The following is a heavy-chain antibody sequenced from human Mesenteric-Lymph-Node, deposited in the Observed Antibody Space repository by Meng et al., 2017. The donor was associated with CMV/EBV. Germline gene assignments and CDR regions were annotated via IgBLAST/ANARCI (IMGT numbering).Heavy chain of an antibody. CDR2: IYYSGTT. CDR3: ARGRPYDFWSWGY. V-gene: IGHV4-39*07. D-gene: IGHD3-3*01. J-gene: IGHJ4*02. CDR1: GGSISSSSYY. Sequence: GSLRLSCTVSGGSISSSSYYWGWIRQPPGKGLEWIGSIYYSGTTYYNPSLNSRVTLSVDTSKNQFSLKLSSVTAADTAVYYCARGRPYDFWSWGYWGQGTLVTVSS.